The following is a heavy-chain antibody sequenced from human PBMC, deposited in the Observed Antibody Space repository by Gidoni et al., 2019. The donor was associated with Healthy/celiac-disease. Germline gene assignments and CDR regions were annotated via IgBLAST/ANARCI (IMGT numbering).Heavy chain of an antibody. D-gene: IGHD6-13*01. J-gene: IGHJ6*02. CDR3: ARVIAAAGYYYYGMDV. CDR1: GLTFSSYW. Sequence: EVQLVESGGGLVQPGGSLRLSCAASGLTFSSYWMHWVRQAPGKGLVWVSRIYSDGSSTSYADSVKGRFTISRDNAKNTLYLQMNSLRAEDTAVYYCARVIAAAGYYYYGMDVWGQGTTVTVSS. V-gene: IGHV3-74*01. CDR2: IYSDGSST.